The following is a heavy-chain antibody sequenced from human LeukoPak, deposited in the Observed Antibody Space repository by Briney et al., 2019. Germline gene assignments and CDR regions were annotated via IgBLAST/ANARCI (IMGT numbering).Heavy chain of an antibody. D-gene: IGHD2-2*01. CDR2: INHSGST. Sequence: SETLSLTCAVYGGSFSGYYWSWIRQPPGKGLEWIGEINHSGSTNYNPSLKSRVTISVDTSKNQFSLKLSSVTAADTAVYYCARQSDIVVVPAAVGFDYWGQGTLVTVSS. CDR1: GGSFSGYY. J-gene: IGHJ4*02. V-gene: IGHV4-34*01. CDR3: ARQSDIVVVPAAVGFDY.